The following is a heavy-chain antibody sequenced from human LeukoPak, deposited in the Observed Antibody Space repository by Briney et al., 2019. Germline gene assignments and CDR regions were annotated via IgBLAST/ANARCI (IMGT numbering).Heavy chain of an antibody. Sequence: GESLKISCKGSGYSSTSHWIGWVRQMPGKGLEWVGIIYPGDSDTRYSPSFQGQVTISADKSINTAYLQWSSMKASDTAMYYCARRGYCSSTTCSAPLDYWGQGTMVTVSS. V-gene: IGHV5-51*01. CDR3: ARRGYCSSTTCSAPLDY. D-gene: IGHD2-2*01. CDR1: GYSSTSHW. CDR2: IYPGDSDT. J-gene: IGHJ4*02.